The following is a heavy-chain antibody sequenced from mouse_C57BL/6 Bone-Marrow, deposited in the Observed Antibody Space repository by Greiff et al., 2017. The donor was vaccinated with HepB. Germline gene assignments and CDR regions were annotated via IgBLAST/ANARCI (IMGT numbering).Heavy chain of an antibody. CDR2: ISDGGSYT. D-gene: IGHD2-3*01. CDR3: ARDRWLPYAMDY. CDR1: GFTFSSYA. J-gene: IGHJ4*01. V-gene: IGHV5-4*01. Sequence: EVKLMESGGGLLKPGGSLKLSCAASGFTFSSYAMSWVRQTPEKRLEWVATISDGGSYTYYPDNVKGRFTISRDNAKNNLYLQMSHLKSEDTAMYYCARDRWLPYAMDYWGQGTSVTVSS.